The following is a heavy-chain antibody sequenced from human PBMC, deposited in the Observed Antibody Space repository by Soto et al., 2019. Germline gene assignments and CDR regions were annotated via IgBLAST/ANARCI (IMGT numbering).Heavy chain of an antibody. Sequence: PSETLSLTCTVSGSSISSGGYYWSWIRQHPGKGLEWIGYIYYSGSTYYNPSLKSRVTISVDTSKNQFSLKLSSVTAADTAVYYCGRTDNTYDFDYWGQGTLVTVSS. CDR1: GSSISSGGYY. J-gene: IGHJ4*02. CDR3: GRTDNTYDFDY. V-gene: IGHV4-31*03. D-gene: IGHD1-1*01. CDR2: IYYSGST.